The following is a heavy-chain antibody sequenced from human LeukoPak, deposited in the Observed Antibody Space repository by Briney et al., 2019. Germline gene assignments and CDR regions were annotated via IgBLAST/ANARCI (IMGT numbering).Heavy chain of an antibody. V-gene: IGHV4-31*03. CDR2: IYYRGST. CDR1: GGSISSGGYY. D-gene: IGHD3-16*01. Sequence: PSETLSLTCTVSGGSISSGGYYWSWIRQYPGKGLEWIGYIYYRGSTDYNPSLKSRVTISVDTSKNQFSLKLTSVTAADTAVYYCARQTDYVWGSYLIDYWGQGTLVTVSS. J-gene: IGHJ4*02. CDR3: ARQTDYVWGSYLIDY.